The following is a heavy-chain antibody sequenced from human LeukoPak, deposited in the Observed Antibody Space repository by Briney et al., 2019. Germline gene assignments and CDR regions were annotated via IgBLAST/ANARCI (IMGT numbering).Heavy chain of an antibody. J-gene: IGHJ4*02. D-gene: IGHD6-19*01. CDR2: IYDSGNT. V-gene: IGHV4-39*01. CDR1: GGSISSGYYY. Sequence: SETLSLTCTVSGGSISSGYYYWTWLRQPPGEGLEWLGTIYDSGNTYYNPSLRGRVTMSLDTSKNQFSLKLSSVTAADTAVYYCARLAVAGINDYWGQGTLVTVSS. CDR3: ARLAVAGINDY.